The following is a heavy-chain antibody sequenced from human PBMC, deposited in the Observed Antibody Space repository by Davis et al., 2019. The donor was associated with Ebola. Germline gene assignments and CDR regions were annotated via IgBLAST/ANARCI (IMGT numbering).Heavy chain of an antibody. D-gene: IGHD3-22*01. Sequence: GGSLRLSCAASGFTFSSYAMHWVRQAPGKGLEWVAVISYDGSNKYYADSVKGRFTISRDNSKDTLYLQMNSLRADDTAVYYCAKAGYYFDSSGYFDYWGQGTLVTVSS. CDR2: ISYDGSNK. V-gene: IGHV3-30-3*01. CDR3: AKAGYYFDSSGYFDY. J-gene: IGHJ4*02. CDR1: GFTFSSYA.